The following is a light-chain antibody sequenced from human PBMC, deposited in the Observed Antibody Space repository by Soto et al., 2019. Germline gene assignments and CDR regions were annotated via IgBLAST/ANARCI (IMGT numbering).Light chain of an antibody. J-gene: IGKJ1*01. V-gene: IGKV2-30*01. CDR3: VQGTHWPWT. CDR2: QVS. Sequence: DVVMTQSPLSLSVTLRQPASISCRSSQGLVYSDGNTFLNWFHQRPGQSPRRLIYQVSNRDSGVPDRFRGSGSGTDYTLTISGVEAEDVGIYYCVQGTHWPWTFGQGTKVEIK. CDR1: QGLVYSDGNTF.